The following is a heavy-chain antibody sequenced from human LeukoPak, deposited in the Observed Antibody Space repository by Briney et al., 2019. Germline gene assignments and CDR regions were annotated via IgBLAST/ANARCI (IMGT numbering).Heavy chain of an antibody. CDR3: AAQRGYSYGYDAFDI. V-gene: IGHV3-53*01. D-gene: IGHD5-18*01. CDR2: ISNDGDT. J-gene: IGHJ3*02. CDR1: GFTVSSNY. Sequence: GGSLRLSCAASGFTVSSNYMSWVRQGPGKGLECVSVISNDGDTYYADSVKGRFTISRDNSKNTLYLQMNSLRAEDTAVYYCAAQRGYSYGYDAFDIWGQGTMVTVSS.